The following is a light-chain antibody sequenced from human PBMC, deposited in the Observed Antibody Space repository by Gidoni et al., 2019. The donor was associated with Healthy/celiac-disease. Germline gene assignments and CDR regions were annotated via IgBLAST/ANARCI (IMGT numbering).Light chain of an antibody. CDR2: DAS. V-gene: IGKV1-33*01. Sequence: DIQMTQSPSSLSASVGDRVTITCQASQDISNYLNWYQQKPGKAPKLLIYDASNLETGVPSRFSGSGSGTDFTFTISSLQPEDIETYYCQHSVTFGPGTKVDIK. CDR3: QHSVT. J-gene: IGKJ3*01. CDR1: QDISNY.